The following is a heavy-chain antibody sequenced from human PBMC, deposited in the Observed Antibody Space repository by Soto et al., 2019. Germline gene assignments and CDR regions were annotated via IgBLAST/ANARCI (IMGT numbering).Heavy chain of an antibody. J-gene: IGHJ3*02. CDR1: WGTFSRYS. V-gene: IGHV1-69*13. D-gene: IGHD3-22*01. CDR2: IIPIFGTA. CDR3: ASTGEVVTPYGPNDAFDI. Sequence: GGSVKVSCKGFWGTFSRYSFSWGGQGPGQRVEWMGGIIPIFGTANYAQKFQGRVTITADESTSTAYMELSSLRSEDTAVYYCASTGEVVTPYGPNDAFDIWGQGTMVTVSS.